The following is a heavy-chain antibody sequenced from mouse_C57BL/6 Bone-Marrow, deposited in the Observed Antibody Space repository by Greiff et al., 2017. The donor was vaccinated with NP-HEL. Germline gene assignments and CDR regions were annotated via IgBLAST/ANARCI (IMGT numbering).Heavy chain of an antibody. Sequence: VQGVESGAELVRPGASVTLSCKASGYTFTDYEMHWVKQTPVHGLEWIGAIDPETGGTAYNQKFKGKAILTADKSSSTAYMELRSLTSEDSAVYYCTRLRYSKDYYAMDYWGQGTSVTVSS. V-gene: IGHV1-15*01. D-gene: IGHD2-5*01. CDR3: TRLRYSKDYYAMDY. CDR2: IDPETGGT. CDR1: GYTFTDYE. J-gene: IGHJ4*01.